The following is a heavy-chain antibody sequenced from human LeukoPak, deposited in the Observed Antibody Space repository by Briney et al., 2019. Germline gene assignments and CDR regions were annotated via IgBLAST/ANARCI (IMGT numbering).Heavy chain of an antibody. CDR1: GYTFTSYG. J-gene: IGHJ1*01. Sequence: ASVKVSCKASGYTFTSYGISWVRQAPGQGLEWMGWISAYNGNTHYAQKLQGRVTMTTDTSTSTAYMELRSLRSDDTAVYYCARGRGYYDSSGYYYDGYFQHWGQGTLVTVSS. CDR2: ISAYNGNT. D-gene: IGHD3-22*01. V-gene: IGHV1-18*01. CDR3: ARGRGYYDSSGYYYDGYFQH.